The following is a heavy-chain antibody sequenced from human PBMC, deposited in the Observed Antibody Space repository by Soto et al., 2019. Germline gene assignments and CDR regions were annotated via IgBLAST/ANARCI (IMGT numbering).Heavy chain of an antibody. Sequence: QVQLQESGPGLVKPSETLSLTCTVSPDFLNGHYWSWLRQTPGKELEWIGYIFYTGKTNYNSSLTSRVTMTLDTFENQFSLQLTSVTSADTAIYYGARGAGIVLVPDAIFDSWGQGTLVTVSS. CDR2: IFYTGKT. CDR1: PDFLNGHY. D-gene: IGHD2-2*01. CDR3: ARGAGIVLVPDAIFDS. V-gene: IGHV4-59*11. J-gene: IGHJ4*02.